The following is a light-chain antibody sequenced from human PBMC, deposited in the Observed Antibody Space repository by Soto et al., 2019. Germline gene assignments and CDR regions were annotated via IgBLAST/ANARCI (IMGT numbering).Light chain of an antibody. Sequence: QTVRNNYLAWYQQKPGRAPRLLIYDASSRATGIPDRFSGGGSGPLFTLTISSGKPADFAFYSLQVHTKWLRTFRGGTKVDIK. CDR3: QVHTKWLRT. CDR1: QTVRNNY. V-gene: IGKV3D-20*02. CDR2: DAS. J-gene: IGKJ4*01.